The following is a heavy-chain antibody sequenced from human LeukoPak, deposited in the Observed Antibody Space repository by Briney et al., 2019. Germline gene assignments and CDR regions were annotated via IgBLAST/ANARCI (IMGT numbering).Heavy chain of an antibody. CDR3: TTGKSPLLQDY. Sequence: GGSLRLSCAASGFTFSNAWMSWVRQAPGKGLEWVGRIKSKTDGGTTDYAAPVKGRFTISRDDSKNTLYLQMNGLKTEDTAVYYCTTGKSPLLQDYWGQGTLVTVSS. D-gene: IGHD3-22*01. V-gene: IGHV3-15*01. CDR1: GFTFSNAW. CDR2: IKSKTDGGTT. J-gene: IGHJ4*02.